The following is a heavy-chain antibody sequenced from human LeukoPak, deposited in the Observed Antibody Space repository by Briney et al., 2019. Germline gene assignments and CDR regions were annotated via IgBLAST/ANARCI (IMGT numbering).Heavy chain of an antibody. D-gene: IGHD3-3*01. Sequence: SGGSLRLSCAASGFTFSSYAMSWVRQAPGKGLEWVSAISGSGGSTYYADSVKGRFTISRDNSKNTLYLQMNSLRAEDTAVYYCAKMGSYYDFWSDFDYWGQGTLVTVSS. J-gene: IGHJ4*02. V-gene: IGHV3-23*01. CDR3: AKMGSYYDFWSDFDY. CDR1: GFTFSSYA. CDR2: ISGSGGST.